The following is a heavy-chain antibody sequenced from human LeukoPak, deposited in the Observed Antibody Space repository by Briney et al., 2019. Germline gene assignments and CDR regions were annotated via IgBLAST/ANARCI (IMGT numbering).Heavy chain of an antibody. Sequence: SETLSLTCAVSGYSITRGFSWGWIRQPPGKGLEWIAAISYDGSTDYKSTLQSRLTILRDTSKNEFSLRLTSVTATDTAVYYCVREGAVPGIDPWGQGTLVTVSS. V-gene: IGHV4-38-2*02. J-gene: IGHJ5*02. CDR1: GYSITRGFS. CDR3: VREGAVPGIDP. D-gene: IGHD3-16*01. CDR2: ISYDGST.